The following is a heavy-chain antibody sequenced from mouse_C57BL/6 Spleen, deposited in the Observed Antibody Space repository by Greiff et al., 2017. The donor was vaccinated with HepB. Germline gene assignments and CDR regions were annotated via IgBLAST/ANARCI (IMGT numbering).Heavy chain of an antibody. CDR1: GYAFSSSW. Sequence: VQLQQSGPELVKPGASVKISCKASGYAFSSSWMNWVKQRPGKGLEWIGRIYPGDGDTNYNGKFKGKATLTADKSSSTAYLQLSSLTSEDSAVYFCARPLLGYGSSYGYFDVWGTGTTVTVSS. CDR3: ARPLLGYGSSYGYFDV. CDR2: IYPGDGDT. J-gene: IGHJ1*03. D-gene: IGHD1-1*01. V-gene: IGHV1-82*01.